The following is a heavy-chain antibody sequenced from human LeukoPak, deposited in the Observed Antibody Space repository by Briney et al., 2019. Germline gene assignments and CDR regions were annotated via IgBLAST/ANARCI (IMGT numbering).Heavy chain of an antibody. V-gene: IGHV4-61*02. Sequence: SETLSLTCTVSGDSISRGRYYWSWVRQPAGKGLEWIGRIYTSGSTNYNPSLKSRVTISVDTSKNQFSLKLSSVTAADTAVYYCASSRRWYFDLWGRGTLVTVSS. J-gene: IGHJ2*01. CDR1: GDSISRGRYY. CDR2: IYTSGST. CDR3: ASSRRWYFDL.